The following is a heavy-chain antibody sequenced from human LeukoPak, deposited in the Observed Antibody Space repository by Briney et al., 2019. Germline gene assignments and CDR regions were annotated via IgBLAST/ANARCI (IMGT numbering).Heavy chain of an antibody. CDR1: GGSYSGHH. V-gene: IGHV4-34*01. J-gene: IGHJ4*02. D-gene: IGHD2-2*01. CDR3: ARSSGSDRIVVVPAAMDGGNDY. Sequence: SETLSLTCAVYGGSYSGHHWSWIRPPPWKGREWIGEINHSGSTNYKPSIQSRVTISVHQTKNQFYLKLSSVTTADTAVYYCARSSGSDRIVVVPAAMDGGNDYWGQG. CDR2: INHSGST.